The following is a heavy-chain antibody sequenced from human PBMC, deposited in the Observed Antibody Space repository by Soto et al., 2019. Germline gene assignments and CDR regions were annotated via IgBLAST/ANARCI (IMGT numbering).Heavy chain of an antibody. CDR2: INGGGSSA. V-gene: IGHV3-74*01. Sequence: EVQLVESGGDLVQPGGSLRLSCAASGFSFSIFWMHWVRQAPGKGLVWVSSINGGGSSADYADSVKGRFTVSRDNAKNTVYLQMNSLRAEDTAVYDCTRGGGYSGYDPFDYWGQGTLVTVSS. CDR3: TRGGGYSGYDPFDY. CDR1: GFSFSIFW. J-gene: IGHJ4*02. D-gene: IGHD5-12*01.